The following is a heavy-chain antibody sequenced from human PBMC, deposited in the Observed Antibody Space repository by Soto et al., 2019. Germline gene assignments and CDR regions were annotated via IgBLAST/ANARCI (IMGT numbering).Heavy chain of an antibody. J-gene: IGHJ6*04. V-gene: IGHV3-30-3*01. D-gene: IGHD1-26*01. CDR1: GFTFSSYA. CDR3: ARASGSYSYGMDV. Sequence: QVQLVESGGGVVQPGRSLRVSCAASGFTFSSYAMHWVRQAPGKGLEWVAVISYDGSNKYYADSVKGRFTISRDNSKNTLYLQMNSLRAEDTAVYYCARASGSYSYGMDVWGEGTTVTVSS. CDR2: ISYDGSNK.